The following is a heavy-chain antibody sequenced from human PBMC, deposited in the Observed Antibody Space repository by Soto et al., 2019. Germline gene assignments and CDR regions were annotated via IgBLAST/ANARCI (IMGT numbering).Heavy chain of an antibody. CDR2: ISSSGGST. V-gene: IGHV3-23*01. J-gene: IGHJ4*02. Sequence: GGSLRLSCAASGFTFSNYAMIWVRQAPGKELEWVSSISSSGGSTDYADSVKGRFTISRDNSQNTLNLQMNSLRAEDTAIYFCAKNQHAMAHDYWGPGTLVTVSS. D-gene: IGHD2-8*01. CDR1: GFTFSNYA. CDR3: AKNQHAMAHDY.